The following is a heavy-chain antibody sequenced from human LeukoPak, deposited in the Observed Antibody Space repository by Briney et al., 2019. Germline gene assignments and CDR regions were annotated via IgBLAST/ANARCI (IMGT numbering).Heavy chain of an antibody. CDR3: ARSLYYYGSDSFDI. V-gene: IGHV4-4*02. Sequence: SETLSLTCAVSGGSISSSNWWSWVRQPLGKGLEWIGEIYHSGSTNYNPSLKSRVTISVDKSKNQFSLKLSSVTAADTAVYYCARSLYYYGSDSFDIWGQGTMVTVSS. CDR1: GGSISSSNW. D-gene: IGHD3-10*01. CDR2: IYHSGST. J-gene: IGHJ3*02.